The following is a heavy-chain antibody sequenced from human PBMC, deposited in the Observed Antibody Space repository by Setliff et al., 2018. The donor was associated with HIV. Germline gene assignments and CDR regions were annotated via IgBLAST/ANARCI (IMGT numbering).Heavy chain of an antibody. CDR3: AKDRSGSYRTFDY. D-gene: IGHD1-26*01. CDR1: GASSIYY. V-gene: IGHV4-39*07. CDR2: VYHRGNT. Sequence: SETLSLTCTVSGASSIYYWGWIRQPPGKGLEWIGSVYHRGNTYYNPSLKSRLTISIDTSKNQFSLELNSVTAAGTAVYYCAKDRSGSYRTFDYWGPGILVTVSS. J-gene: IGHJ4*02.